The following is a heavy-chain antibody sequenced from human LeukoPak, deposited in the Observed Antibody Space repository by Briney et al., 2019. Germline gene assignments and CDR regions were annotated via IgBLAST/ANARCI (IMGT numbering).Heavy chain of an antibody. V-gene: IGHV4-59*08. CDR3: ARHGTAEYYDILTGYQNDAFDI. J-gene: IGHJ3*02. CDR1: GGSISSYY. Sequence: SETLSLTCTVSGGSISSYYWSWIRQPPGKGLEWIGYMYYSGSTNYNPSLKSRVTISVDTSKNQFSLKLSSVTAADTAVYYCARHGTAEYYDILTGYQNDAFDIWGQGTMVTVSS. CDR2: MYYSGST. D-gene: IGHD3-9*01.